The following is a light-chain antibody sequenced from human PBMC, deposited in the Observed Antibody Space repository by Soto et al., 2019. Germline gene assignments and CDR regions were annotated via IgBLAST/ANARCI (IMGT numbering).Light chain of an antibody. CDR1: QSVISSY. CDR2: DAS. Sequence: EIVLTQSPATLSLSPGERATLSCGASQSVISSYLAWYQQKPGLGPRLLIYDASSRATGIPDRFSGSGSGTDFTLTISRLEPEDFAVYYCQQYGSSPITFGQGTRLEIK. V-gene: IGKV3D-20*01. J-gene: IGKJ5*01. CDR3: QQYGSSPIT.